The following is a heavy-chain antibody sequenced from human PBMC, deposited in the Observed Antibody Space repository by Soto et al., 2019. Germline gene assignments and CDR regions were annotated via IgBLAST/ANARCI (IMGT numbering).Heavy chain of an antibody. J-gene: IGHJ6*02. D-gene: IGHD3-16*01. CDR1: GFTFDDYA. V-gene: IGHV3-9*01. CDR3: ASEKGVGGVRKGMDV. Sequence: EVQLVASGGGLVQPGRSLRLSCAASGFTFDDYAMHWVRQAPGKGLEWVSGISWNSGTIGYADSVKGRVTISRDNAKNSLYLQMNSLRAEDTALYYCASEKGVGGVRKGMDVWGQGPTVTVSS. CDR2: ISWNSGTI.